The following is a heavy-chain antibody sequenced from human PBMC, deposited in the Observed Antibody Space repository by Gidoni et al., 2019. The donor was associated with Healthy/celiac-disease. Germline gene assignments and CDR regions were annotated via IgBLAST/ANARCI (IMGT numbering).Heavy chain of an antibody. D-gene: IGHD3-22*01. V-gene: IGHV1-18*01. CDR3: ARDLVGDSSGYSPFDY. CDR2: ISAYNGNT. CDR1: GYTFTSYG. Sequence: QVQLVQSGAEVKKPGASVQVSCKASGYTFTSYGISWVRQAPGQGLEWMGWISAYNGNTNYAQKLQGRVTMTTDTSTSTAYMELRSLRSDDTAVYYCARDLVGDSSGYSPFDYWGQGTLVTVSS. J-gene: IGHJ4*02.